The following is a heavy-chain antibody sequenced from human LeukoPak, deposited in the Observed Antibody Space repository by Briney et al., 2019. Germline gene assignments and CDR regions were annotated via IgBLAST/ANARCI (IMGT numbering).Heavy chain of an antibody. CDR2: IYYSGST. J-gene: IGHJ4*02. D-gene: IGHD3-10*01. CDR1: GGSISSYY. CDR3: ATLDYYGSGSYSVATRGYFDY. V-gene: IGHV4-59*08. Sequence: PSETLSLTCTVSGGSISSYYWSWIRQPPGKGLEWTGYIYYSGSTNYNPSLKSRVTISVDTSKNQFSLKLSSVTAADTAVYYCATLDYYGSGSYSVATRGYFDYWGQGTLVTVSS.